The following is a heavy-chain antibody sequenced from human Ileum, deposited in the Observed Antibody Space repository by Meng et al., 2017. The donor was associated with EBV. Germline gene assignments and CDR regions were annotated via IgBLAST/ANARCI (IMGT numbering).Heavy chain of an antibody. D-gene: IGHD4-17*01. CDR2: INHSGST. CDR3: ARGRGYGDYGSLY. V-gene: IGHV4-34*01. CDR1: GGYFSGYS. Sequence: GGGIFKPSGTLSLICAVYGGYFSGYSWSWIRQPPGKGLEWIGEINHSGSTNYNPSLKSRVTISVDTSKNQFSLKLSSVTAADTAVYYCARGRGYGDYGSLYWGQGTLVTVSS. J-gene: IGHJ4*02.